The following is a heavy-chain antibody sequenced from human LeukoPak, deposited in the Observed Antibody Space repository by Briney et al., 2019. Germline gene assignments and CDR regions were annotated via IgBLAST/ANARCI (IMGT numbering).Heavy chain of an antibody. CDR3: ARVRHYYGSGSYYGWFDP. V-gene: IGHV4-4*02. CDR1: GGSISSSNW. CDR2: IYHSGST. D-gene: IGHD3-10*01. J-gene: IGHJ5*02. Sequence: SWTLSLTCAVSGGSISSSNWWSWVRQPPGKGLEWIGEIYHSGSTNYNPSLKSRVTISVDKSKNQFSLKLSSVTAADTAVYYCARVRHYYGSGSYYGWFDPWGQGTLVTVSS.